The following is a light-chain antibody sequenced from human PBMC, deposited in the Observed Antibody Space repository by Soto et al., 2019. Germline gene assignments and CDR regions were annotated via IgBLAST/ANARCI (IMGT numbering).Light chain of an antibody. CDR3: QIYIHAST. Sequence: DIQMTQSPSSLSASVGDRITITCRASQGISNYLDWYQQKPGRVPTLLISAASTLQSGVPSRFSGSVPGTGCSLTITSLQPEDAATYDCQIYIHASTFGQGTKVEI. V-gene: IGKV1-27*01. CDR1: QGISNY. CDR2: AAS. J-gene: IGKJ1*01.